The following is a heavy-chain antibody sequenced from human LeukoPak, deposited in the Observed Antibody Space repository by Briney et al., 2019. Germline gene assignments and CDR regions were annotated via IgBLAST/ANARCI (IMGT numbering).Heavy chain of an antibody. CDR3: ARVGRESSTGWLDY. CDR1: GYTFIDYY. J-gene: IGHJ4*02. Sequence: ASVKVSCKASGYTFIDYYFNWVRQAPGQGPEWMGRIDVKSGATDYAQKFQGRVTVTRDTSISTAYMELSSLRSDDTAVYYCARVGRESSTGWLDYWGQGTLVTVSS. V-gene: IGHV1-2*06. D-gene: IGHD6-19*01. CDR2: IDVKSGAT.